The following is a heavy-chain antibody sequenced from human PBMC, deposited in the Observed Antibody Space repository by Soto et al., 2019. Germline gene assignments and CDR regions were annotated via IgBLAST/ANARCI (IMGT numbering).Heavy chain of an antibody. V-gene: IGHV1-18*01. Sequence: GASFWIEGKTCGYTGTSEGIGGGRMAPGQGLEWMGWISAYNGNTNYAQKLQGRVTMTTDTSTSTAYMELRSLRSDDTAVYYCARFEMTSYDAFDIWGQGTMVTVSS. J-gene: IGHJ3*02. CDR1: GYTGTSEG. CDR3: ARFEMTSYDAFDI. CDR2: ISAYNGNT. D-gene: IGHD2-21*02.